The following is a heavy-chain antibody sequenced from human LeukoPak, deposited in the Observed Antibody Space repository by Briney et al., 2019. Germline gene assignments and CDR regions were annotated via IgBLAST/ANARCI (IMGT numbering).Heavy chain of an antibody. V-gene: IGHV3-23*01. Sequence: GGSLRLSCAASGFTFSSYAMSWVRQAPGRGLEWVSAISGSGGSTYYADSVKGRFTISRDNSKNTLYLQMNSLRAEDTAVYYCAKDEYYYDSSGYSDYYYYYMDVWGKGTTVTASS. CDR2: ISGSGGST. J-gene: IGHJ6*03. CDR1: GFTFSSYA. CDR3: AKDEYYYDSSGYSDYYYYYMDV. D-gene: IGHD3-22*01.